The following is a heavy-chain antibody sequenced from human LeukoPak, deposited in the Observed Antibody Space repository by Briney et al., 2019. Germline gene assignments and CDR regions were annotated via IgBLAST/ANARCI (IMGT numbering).Heavy chain of an antibody. CDR3: AKLGLTAMVSNFDY. Sequence: ASVKVSCKASGGTFSSYAISWVRQAPGQGLEWMGGIIPIFGTANYAQKFQGRVTITADKSTSTAYMELSSLRAEDTAVYYCAKLGLTAMVSNFDYWGQGTLVTVSS. V-gene: IGHV1-69*06. D-gene: IGHD5-18*01. J-gene: IGHJ4*02. CDR1: GGTFSSYA. CDR2: IIPIFGTA.